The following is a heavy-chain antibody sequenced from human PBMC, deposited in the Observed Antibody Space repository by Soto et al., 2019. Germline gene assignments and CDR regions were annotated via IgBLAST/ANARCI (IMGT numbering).Heavy chain of an antibody. CDR3: AKISGHYDILTGYYSPGAFDI. CDR1: GFTFSSYA. D-gene: IGHD3-9*01. CDR2: ISGSGGST. V-gene: IGHV3-23*01. J-gene: IGHJ3*02. Sequence: GGSLRLSCAASGFTFSSYAMSWVRQAPGKGLEWVSAISGSGGSTYYADSVKGRFTISRDNSKNTLYLQMNSLRAEDTAVYYCAKISGHYDILTGYYSPGAFDIWGQGTMVTVSS.